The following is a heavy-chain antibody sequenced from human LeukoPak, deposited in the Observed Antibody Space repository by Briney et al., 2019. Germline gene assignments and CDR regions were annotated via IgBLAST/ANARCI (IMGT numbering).Heavy chain of an antibody. CDR3: ARDSTLGDI. J-gene: IGHJ3*02. D-gene: IGHD2-2*01. Sequence: SETLSLTCAVYGGSFSGYYWSWIRQPPGKGLEWIGEINHSGSTNYNPSLKSRVTISIDTSKNLFSLKLSSVTAADTAVYFCARDSTLGDIWGQGTMVTVSS. V-gene: IGHV4-34*09. CDR2: INHSGST. CDR1: GGSFSGYY.